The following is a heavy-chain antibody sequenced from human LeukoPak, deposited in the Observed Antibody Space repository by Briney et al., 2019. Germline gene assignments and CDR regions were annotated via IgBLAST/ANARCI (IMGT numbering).Heavy chain of an antibody. CDR2: IYGGGST. Sequence: GRSLRLSWAAAGFTVSSNYVGSVRHAGREGREWGTVIYGGGSTYYADSVKGRFTISRDNSKITMYLQMNSLRAEDTAVYYCARDYYGSGSYIRYYYYGMDVWGQGTTVTVSS. D-gene: IGHD3-10*01. V-gene: IGHV3-66*01. J-gene: IGHJ6*02. CDR3: ARDYYGSGSYIRYYYYGMDV. CDR1: GFTVSSNY.